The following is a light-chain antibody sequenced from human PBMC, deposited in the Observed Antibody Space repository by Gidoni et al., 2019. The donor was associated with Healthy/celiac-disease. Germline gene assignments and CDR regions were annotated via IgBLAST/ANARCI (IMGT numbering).Light chain of an antibody. Sequence: EIVMTQSPATLSVSPGERATLSCRASQSVSSNLAWYQQKPVQAPRLLIYGASTRATGIPARFSGSGSGTEFTLTISSLQSEDFAVYYCQQYNNWPPGDTFGQGTKLEIK. J-gene: IGKJ2*01. CDR1: QSVSSN. CDR2: GAS. V-gene: IGKV3-15*01. CDR3: QQYNNWPPGDT.